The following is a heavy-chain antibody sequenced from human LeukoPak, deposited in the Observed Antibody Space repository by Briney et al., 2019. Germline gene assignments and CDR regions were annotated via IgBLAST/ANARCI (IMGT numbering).Heavy chain of an antibody. CDR2: INHSGST. Sequence: SETLSLTCAVYGGSFSGYYWSWIRQPPGKGLEWIGEINHSGSTNYNPSLKSRVTISVDTSKNQFSLKLSSVTAADTAVYYCARVPRYDYVWGCYRSNWFDPWGQGTLVTVSS. CDR3: ARVPRYDYVWGCYRSNWFDP. V-gene: IGHV4-34*01. J-gene: IGHJ5*02. D-gene: IGHD3-16*02. CDR1: GGSFSGYY.